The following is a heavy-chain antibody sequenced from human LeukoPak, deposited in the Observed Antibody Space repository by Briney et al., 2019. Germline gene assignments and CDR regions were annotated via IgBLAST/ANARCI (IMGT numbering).Heavy chain of an antibody. J-gene: IGHJ6*04. D-gene: IGHD3-10*02. Sequence: GESLRLSCAASGFTFSSYEMNWVRQAPGKGLEWVSYISSSGSTIYYADSVKGRFTISRDNAKNSLYLQMNSLGAEDTAVYYCAELGITMIGGVWGKGTTVTISS. V-gene: IGHV3-48*03. CDR1: GFTFSSYE. CDR3: AELGITMIGGV. CDR2: ISSSGSTI.